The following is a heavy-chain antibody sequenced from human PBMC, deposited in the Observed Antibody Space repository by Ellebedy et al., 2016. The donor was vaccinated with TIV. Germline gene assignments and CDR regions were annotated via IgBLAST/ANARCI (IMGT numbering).Heavy chain of an antibody. J-gene: IGHJ4*02. CDR3: AKDSRYCSGGSCYSSPAPGDY. D-gene: IGHD2-15*01. CDR2: ISSSSSYI. V-gene: IGHV3-21*04. Sequence: GGSLRLXXAASGFTFSSYSMNWVRQAPGKGLEWVSSISSSSSYIYYADSVKGRFTISRDNAKNSLYLQMNSLRAEDTAVYYCAKDSRYCSGGSCYSSPAPGDYWGQGTLVTVSS. CDR1: GFTFSSYS.